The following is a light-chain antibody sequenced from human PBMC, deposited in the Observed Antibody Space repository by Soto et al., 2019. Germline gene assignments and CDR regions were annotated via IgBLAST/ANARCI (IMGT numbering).Light chain of an antibody. Sequence: QSALTEPASVSGSPGHSITISCTGTTSDVGAYKYVFWYQQHPGKAPKLILYDVSHRPSGISDRFSGSKFGNTASLTISGLQAEDEADYYCSSYTSSSTSIFGTGTKLTVL. CDR2: DVS. V-gene: IGLV2-14*01. CDR1: TSDVGAYKY. CDR3: SSYTSSSTSI. J-gene: IGLJ1*01.